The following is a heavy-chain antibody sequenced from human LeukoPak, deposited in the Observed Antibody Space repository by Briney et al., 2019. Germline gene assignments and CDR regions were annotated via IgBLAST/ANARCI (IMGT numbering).Heavy chain of an antibody. D-gene: IGHD4-17*01. V-gene: IGHV4-34*01. Sequence: PSETLSLTCAVYGGSFSGYYWSWIRQPPGKGLEWIGEINHSGSTNYNPSLKSRVTISVDTSKNQFSLRLSSVTAADTAVYYCAADDYGDKDGGYWGQGTLVTVSS. J-gene: IGHJ4*02. CDR2: INHSGST. CDR3: AADDYGDKDGGY. CDR1: GGSFSGYY.